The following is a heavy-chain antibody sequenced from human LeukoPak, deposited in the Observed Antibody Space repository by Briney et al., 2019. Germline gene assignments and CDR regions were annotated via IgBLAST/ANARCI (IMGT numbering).Heavy chain of an antibody. CDR1: GYTFTSYG. CDR3: ARVVGYSYGYGYYYYYMDV. Sequence: SVKVSCKASGYTFTSYGISWVRQAPGQGLEWMGGIIPIFGTANYAQKFQGRVTITADKSTSTAYMELSSLRSEDTAVYYCARVVGYSYGYGYYYYYMDVWGKGTTVTVSS. CDR2: IIPIFGTA. V-gene: IGHV1-69*06. J-gene: IGHJ6*03. D-gene: IGHD5-18*01.